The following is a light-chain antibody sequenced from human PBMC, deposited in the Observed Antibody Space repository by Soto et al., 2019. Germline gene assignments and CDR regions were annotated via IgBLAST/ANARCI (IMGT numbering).Light chain of an antibody. CDR3: QQYGNSPFT. J-gene: IGKJ5*01. Sequence: EIVMTQSPATLSVSPGERATLSCRASQSVRSKLAWYQQKPGQAPRLLIYDASTRATGIPDRFSGSESGTDFTLTISRLEPEDFVVYYCQQYGNSPFTFGQGTRLEIK. CDR2: DAS. V-gene: IGKV3-20*01. CDR1: QSVRSK.